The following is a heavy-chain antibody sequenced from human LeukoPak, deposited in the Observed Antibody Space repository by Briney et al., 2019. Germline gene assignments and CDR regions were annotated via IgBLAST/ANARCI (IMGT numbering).Heavy chain of an antibody. V-gene: IGHV1-3*01. Sequence: ASVKVSCKASGYTFTSYAMHWVRQAPGQRLEWMGWINAGNGNTKYSLKFQGRVTITRDTSASTAYMELSSLRSEDTAVYYCARGDGSGWYYFDYWGQGTLVTVSS. CDR3: ARGDGSGWYYFDY. J-gene: IGHJ4*02. CDR2: INAGNGNT. D-gene: IGHD6-19*01. CDR1: GYTFTSYA.